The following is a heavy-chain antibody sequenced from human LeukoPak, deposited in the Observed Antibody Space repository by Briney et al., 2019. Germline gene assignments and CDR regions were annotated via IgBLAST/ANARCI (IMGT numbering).Heavy chain of an antibody. J-gene: IGHJ6*03. CDR3: AKDRAVATHYYYMDV. CDR1: GFTFSSYG. D-gene: IGHD5-12*01. V-gene: IGHV3-30*02. CDR2: IRYDGSNK. Sequence: GGSLRLSCAASGFTFSSYGMHWVRQAPGKGLEWVAFIRYDGSNKYYADSVKGRFTISRDNSKNTLYLQMNSLRAEGTAVYYCAKDRAVATHYYYMDVWGKGTTVTISS.